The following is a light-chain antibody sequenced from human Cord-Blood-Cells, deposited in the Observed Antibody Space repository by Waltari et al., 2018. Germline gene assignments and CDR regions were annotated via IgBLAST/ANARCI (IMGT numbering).Light chain of an antibody. CDR1: SLRLSY. Sequence: SPELTQDPAVFGALGPTFRITCNGVSLRLSYAIWYQQKPGQAPVLVIYGKNNRPSGIPDRFSGSSSGNTASLTITGAQAEDEADYYCNSRDSSGNHVVFGGGTKLTVL. V-gene: IGLV3-19*01. CDR2: GKN. J-gene: IGLJ2*01. CDR3: NSRDSSGNHVV.